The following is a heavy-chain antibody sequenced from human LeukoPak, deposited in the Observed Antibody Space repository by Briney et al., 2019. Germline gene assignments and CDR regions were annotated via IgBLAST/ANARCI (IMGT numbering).Heavy chain of an antibody. D-gene: IGHD6-13*01. CDR2: IKQDGSEK. J-gene: IGHJ6*03. V-gene: IGHV3-7*01. CDR3: AGGGSRLDRSYYYYMDV. Sequence: GGSLRLSCAASGFTFSSYWMSWVRQAPGKGLEWVANIKQDGSEKYYVDSVKGRFTISRDNAKNSLYLKMNSLRAEDKACYYCAGGGSRLDRSYYYYMDVWGKGTTVTVSS. CDR1: GFTFSSYW.